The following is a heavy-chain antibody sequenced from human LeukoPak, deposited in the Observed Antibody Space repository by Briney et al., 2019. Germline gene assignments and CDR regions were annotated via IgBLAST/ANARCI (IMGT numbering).Heavy chain of an antibody. V-gene: IGHV1-69*13. Sequence: SVKVPCKASGGTFNNYAINWVRQAPGQGLEWMGGIIPIFGKASYAQKFQGRVTITADESTRTAFMELSSLRSEDTAVYYCARGWLAETTVVTPYNYWGRGTLVSVSS. CDR2: IIPIFGKA. CDR3: ARGWLAETTVVTPYNY. CDR1: GGTFNNYA. J-gene: IGHJ4*02. D-gene: IGHD4-23*01.